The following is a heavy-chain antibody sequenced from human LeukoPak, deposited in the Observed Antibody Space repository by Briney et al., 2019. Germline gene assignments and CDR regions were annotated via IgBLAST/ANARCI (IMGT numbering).Heavy chain of an antibody. CDR1: GFTFSSYT. V-gene: IGHV3-21*01. CDR3: ARVAYYDSSGYYPVPFDY. Sequence: GGSLRLSCVASGFTFSSYTMNWVRQAPGRGLEWVSSISRSSSYIYYGDSVKGRFTISRDNAKNSLYLQMNSLRAEDTAVYYCARVAYYDSSGYYPVPFDYWGQGTLVTVSS. J-gene: IGHJ4*02. D-gene: IGHD3-22*01. CDR2: ISRSSSYI.